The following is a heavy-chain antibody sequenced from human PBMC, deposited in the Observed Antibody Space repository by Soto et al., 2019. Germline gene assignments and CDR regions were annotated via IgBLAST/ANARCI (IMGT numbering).Heavy chain of an antibody. V-gene: IGHV3-48*01. D-gene: IGHD3-10*01. CDR1: GLAFSSYG. Sequence: PGGSLRLSCEASGLAFSSYGMNWVRQAPGKGLERISYISGGGSTLYYADSVRGRFTVSRDNDRNSLFLQMNSLRVEDTALYFCATSIYGSGSSPSFDPWGQGTLVTVSS. J-gene: IGHJ5*02. CDR2: ISGGGSTL. CDR3: ATSIYGSGSSPSFDP.